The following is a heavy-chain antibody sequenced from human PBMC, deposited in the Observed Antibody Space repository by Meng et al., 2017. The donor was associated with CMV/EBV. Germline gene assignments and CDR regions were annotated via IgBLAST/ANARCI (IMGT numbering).Heavy chain of an antibody. Sequence: SRYTFTSYYVHRVRQAPGQGLGWMGIINPSGGSTSYAQKFQGRVTMTRDTSTSTVYMELSSLRSEDTAVYYCARALGVRGVPNWFDPWGQGTLVTVSS. J-gene: IGHJ5*02. D-gene: IGHD3-10*01. CDR3: ARALGVRGVPNWFDP. CDR2: INPSGGST. CDR1: RYTFTSYY. V-gene: IGHV1-46*01.